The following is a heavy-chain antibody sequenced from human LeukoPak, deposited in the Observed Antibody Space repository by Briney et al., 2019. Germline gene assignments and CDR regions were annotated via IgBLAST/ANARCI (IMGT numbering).Heavy chain of an antibody. CDR1: GYSFSTYW. V-gene: IGHV5-51*01. D-gene: IGHD3-10*01. J-gene: IGHJ4*02. CDR2: IYPGDSDT. CDR3: VRRNYYGSGSHYSHFDY. Sequence: GKSLKISCKGSGYSFSTYWIGWVRQMPGKGLEWMVIIYPGDSDTRYSPSFQGQVTISAEKSTSTAYLQWSSLKASDTAMYYCVRRNYYGSGSHYSHFDYWGQGTLVTVSS.